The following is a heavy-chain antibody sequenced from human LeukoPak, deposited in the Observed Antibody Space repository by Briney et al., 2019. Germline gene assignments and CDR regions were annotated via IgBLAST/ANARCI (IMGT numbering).Heavy chain of an antibody. J-gene: IGHJ4*02. CDR1: GGSISSYY. V-gene: IGHV4-59*08. CDR2: FSYSGST. Sequence: PSETLSLTCTVPGGSISSYYWSWIRQPPGKGLEWIGYFSYSGSTNYNPSLKSRVTMSVDRSRNQFSLKLNSVTAADTAVYYCARHIDNGWYAFWGQGTLVTVSS. CDR3: ARHIDNGWYAF. D-gene: IGHD6-19*01.